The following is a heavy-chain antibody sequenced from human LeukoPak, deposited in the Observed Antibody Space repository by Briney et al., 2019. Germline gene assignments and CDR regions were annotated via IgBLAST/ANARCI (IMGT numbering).Heavy chain of an antibody. Sequence: SETLSLTCTVSGGSINLYYWSWIRQPPGKGLEWIGYFYDTRSPKYNPSLERRVTISVDMSRKQFSLNISSVTTADTAVYYCARGRGSLTDWGQGTLATVSS. CDR3: ARGRGSLTD. D-gene: IGHD3-10*01. CDR2: FYDTRSP. V-gene: IGHV4-59*01. CDR1: GGSINLYY. J-gene: IGHJ4*02.